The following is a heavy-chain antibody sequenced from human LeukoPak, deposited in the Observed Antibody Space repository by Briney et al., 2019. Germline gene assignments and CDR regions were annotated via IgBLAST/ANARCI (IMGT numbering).Heavy chain of an antibody. CDR3: ARPIIAVAGTTEVLDFDI. CDR1: GFTFSSYA. CDR2: ISYDGSNK. J-gene: IGHJ3*02. V-gene: IGHV3-30-3*01. D-gene: IGHD6-19*01. Sequence: QAGRSLRLSCAASGFTFSSYAMHWVRQAPGKGLEWVAVISYDGSNKYYADSVKGRFTISRDNSKNTLYLQMNSLRAEDTAVYYCARPIIAVAGTTEVLDFDIWGQGTMVTVSS.